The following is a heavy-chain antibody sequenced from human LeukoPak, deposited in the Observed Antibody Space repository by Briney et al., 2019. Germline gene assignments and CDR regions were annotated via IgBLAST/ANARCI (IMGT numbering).Heavy chain of an antibody. CDR2: IYTSGST. Sequence: SQTLSLTCTVSGGSISSGSYYWSWIRQPAGKGLEWIGRIYTSGSTNYNPSLKSRVTISVDTSKNQFSLKLSSVTAADTAVYYCARGYSSGWRLFDYWGQGTLVTVSS. V-gene: IGHV4-61*02. CDR1: GGSISSGSYY. CDR3: ARGYSSGWRLFDY. D-gene: IGHD6-19*01. J-gene: IGHJ4*02.